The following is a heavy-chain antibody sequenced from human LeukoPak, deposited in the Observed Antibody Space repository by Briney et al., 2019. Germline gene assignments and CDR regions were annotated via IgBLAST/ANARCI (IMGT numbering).Heavy chain of an antibody. CDR3: AREPNGGDYRSHDDWFDP. J-gene: IGHJ5*02. D-gene: IGHD4-17*01. Sequence: QTGGSLRLSCAASGFTFSSYWMSWVRQAPGKGLEWVANIKQHGSEKYYVDSVKGRFTISRDNAKNSLYLQMNSLRAEDTAVYYCAREPNGGDYRSHDDWFDPWGQGTLVTVSS. CDR2: IKQHGSEK. V-gene: IGHV3-7*01. CDR1: GFTFSSYW.